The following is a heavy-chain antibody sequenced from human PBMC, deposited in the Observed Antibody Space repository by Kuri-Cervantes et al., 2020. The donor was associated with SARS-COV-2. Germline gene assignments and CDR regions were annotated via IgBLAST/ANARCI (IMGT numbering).Heavy chain of an antibody. J-gene: IGHJ3*02. CDR3: ARTRKYYDYVWGSYRLDAFDI. Sequence: SCPTLVKPPQTLTLTCTFSGFSLSTSGMCVSWIRQPPGKALEWLARIDWDDDKYYSTSLKTRLTISKDTSKNQVVLTMTNMDPVDTATYYCARTRKYYDYVWGSYRLDAFDICGQGTMVTVSS. D-gene: IGHD3-16*02. CDR2: IDWDDDK. V-gene: IGHV2-70*11. CDR1: GFSLSTSGMC.